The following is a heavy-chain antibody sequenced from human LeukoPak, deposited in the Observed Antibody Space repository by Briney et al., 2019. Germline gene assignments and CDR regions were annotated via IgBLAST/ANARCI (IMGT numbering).Heavy chain of an antibody. CDR1: RFSFSSYG. CDR3: AKNTKPTLVTPDF. J-gene: IGHJ4*02. V-gene: IGHV3-30*18. CDR2: IPYDGSNT. D-gene: IGHD4-23*01. Sequence: GGSLRLSCAASRFSFSSYGMHWVRQAPGKGLEWAAVIPYDGSNTYYADSVKGRFTISRDNSKNTLYLQMNSLRVEDSAVYYCAKNTKPTLVTPDFWGQGTLVTVSS.